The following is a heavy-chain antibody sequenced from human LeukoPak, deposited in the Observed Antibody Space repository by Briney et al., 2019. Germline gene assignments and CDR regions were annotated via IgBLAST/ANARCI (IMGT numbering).Heavy chain of an antibody. D-gene: IGHD1-26*01. J-gene: IGHJ3*02. CDR1: GGSISSYY. CDR2: IYYSGST. CDR3: ARDLREHGVFDI. V-gene: IGHV4-59*12. Sequence: SETLSLTCTVSGGSISSYYWSWIRQPPGKGLEWIGYIYYSGSTNYNPSLKRRVTISVDTSKNQLSLKLTSVTAADTAVYYCARDLREHGVFDIWGQGTMVTVSS.